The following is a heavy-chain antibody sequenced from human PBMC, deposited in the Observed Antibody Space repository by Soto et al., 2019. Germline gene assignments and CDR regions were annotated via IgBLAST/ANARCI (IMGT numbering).Heavy chain of an antibody. D-gene: IGHD1-1*01. V-gene: IGHV4-59*01. Sequence: SETLSLTCTVSGVSISDYYWSWIRQPPGKGLEWIGYIYYTGTTMYNPSLKRRVTLSVTTSRNSLSLKLSSVTAADTAVYYCAAWNDFTRYYFDNWGQGALVTVSS. J-gene: IGHJ4*02. CDR1: GVSISDYY. CDR3: AAWNDFTRYYFDN. CDR2: IYYTGTT.